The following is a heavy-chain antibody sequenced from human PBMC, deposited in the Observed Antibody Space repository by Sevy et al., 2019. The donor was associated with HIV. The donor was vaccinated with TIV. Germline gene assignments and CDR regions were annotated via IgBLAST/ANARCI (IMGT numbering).Heavy chain of an antibody. CDR2: ISSSSYI. CDR1: GFSFSNYV. J-gene: IGHJ3*02. D-gene: IGHD3-16*02. CDR3: GREEDYDYVWGSYRRGGAFDI. V-gene: IGHV3-21*01. Sequence: GGSLRLSCAASGFSFSNYVMSWVRQAPGKGLEWVSSISSSSYIYYADSFKGRFTISRDNAKKSLYLQMNSLRAEDTAVYYCGREEDYDYVWGSYRRGGAFDIWGQGTMVTVSS.